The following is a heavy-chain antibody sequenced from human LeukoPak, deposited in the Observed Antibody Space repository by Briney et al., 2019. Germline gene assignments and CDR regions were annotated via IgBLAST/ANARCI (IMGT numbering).Heavy chain of an antibody. CDR1: GFTFSSYG. D-gene: IGHD3-10*01. CDR2: IWYDGSNK. J-gene: IGHJ6*03. V-gene: IGHV3-33*06. Sequence: GGSLRLSCAASGFTFSSYGMHWVRQAPGKGLEWLAVIWYDGSNKYYADSVKGRFTISRDNSKNTLYLQMNSLRAEDTAVYYCAKDRGYYYYYMDVWGKGTTVTVSS. CDR3: AKDRGYYYYYMDV.